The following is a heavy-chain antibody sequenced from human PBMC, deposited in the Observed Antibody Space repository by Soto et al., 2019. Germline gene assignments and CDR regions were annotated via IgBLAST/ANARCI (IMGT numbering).Heavy chain of an antibody. Sequence: SETLSLTCTVSGGSISSSSYYWGWIRQPPGKGLEWIGSISYSGSTYYNPSLKSRVTLSVDGSESQFSLKLSSVTAADTALFYCARHGGGTYFDPFDNWGQGTLVTVSS. CDR3: ARHGGGTYFDPFDN. D-gene: IGHD1-26*01. V-gene: IGHV4-39*01. CDR2: ISYSGST. CDR1: GGSISSSSYY. J-gene: IGHJ4*02.